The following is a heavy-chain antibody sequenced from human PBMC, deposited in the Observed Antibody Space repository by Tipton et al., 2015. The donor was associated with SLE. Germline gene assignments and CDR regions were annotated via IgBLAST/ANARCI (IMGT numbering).Heavy chain of an antibody. CDR1: GGSISSHY. CDR3: AKDIGDYGDYELGY. Sequence: LSLTCTVSGGSISSHYWSWIRQPPGKGLEWVSGISWNSGSIGYADSVKGRFTISRDNAKNSLYLQMNSLRAEDTALYYCAKDIGDYGDYELGYWGQGTLVTVSS. CDR2: ISWNSGSI. J-gene: IGHJ4*02. D-gene: IGHD4-17*01. V-gene: IGHV3-9*01.